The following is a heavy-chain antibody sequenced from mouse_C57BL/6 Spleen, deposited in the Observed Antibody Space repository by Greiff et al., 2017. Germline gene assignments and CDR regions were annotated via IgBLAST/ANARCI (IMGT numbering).Heavy chain of an antibody. CDR3: AIYYSNSHYYAMDY. CDR2: INPNNGGT. D-gene: IGHD2-5*01. Sequence: VQLQQSGPELVKPGASVKISCKASGYTFTDYYMNWVKQSHGKSLEWIGDINPNNGGTSYNQKFKGKATLTVDKSSSTAYMELRSLTSEDSAVYYCAIYYSNSHYYAMDYWGQGTSVTVSS. CDR1: GYTFTDYY. J-gene: IGHJ4*01. V-gene: IGHV1-26*01.